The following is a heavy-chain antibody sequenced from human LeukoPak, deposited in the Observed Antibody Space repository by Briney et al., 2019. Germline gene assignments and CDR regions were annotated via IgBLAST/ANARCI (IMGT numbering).Heavy chain of an antibody. CDR2: IYYSGST. CDR3: ARDSSSWTPGWFDP. J-gene: IGHJ5*02. CDR1: GGSISSYY. Sequence: SETLSLTCTVSGGSISSYYWSWIRQPPGKGLEWIGYIYYSGSTNYNPSLKSRVTILVDTSKNQFSLKLSSVTAADTAVYYCARDSSSWTPGWFDPWGQGTLVTVSS. D-gene: IGHD6-13*01. V-gene: IGHV4-59*01.